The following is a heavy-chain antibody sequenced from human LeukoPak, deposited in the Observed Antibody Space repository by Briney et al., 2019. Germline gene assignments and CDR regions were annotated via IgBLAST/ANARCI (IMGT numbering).Heavy chain of an antibody. J-gene: IGHJ4*02. Sequence: GGSLRLSCAASGFDFSSYGMHWVRQAPGKGLEWVAAISYDGSNKFYADSVKGRFTISRDNSKNTLYIQMNSLRAEDTAVYYCARSFYDILIGYYQYFDYWGQGTLVTVSS. D-gene: IGHD3-9*01. CDR3: ARSFYDILIGYYQYFDY. CDR2: ISYDGSNK. V-gene: IGHV3-30*03. CDR1: GFDFSSYG.